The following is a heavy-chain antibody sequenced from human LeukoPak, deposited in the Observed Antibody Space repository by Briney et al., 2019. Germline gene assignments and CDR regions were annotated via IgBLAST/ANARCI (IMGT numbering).Heavy chain of an antibody. CDR2: ISGSGGST. Sequence: PGGSLRLSCAASGFTFSSYAMSWVRQAPGKGLEWVSAISGSGGSTYYADSVKGRFTISRDNSKNTLYLQMNSLRAEDTAVYYCARDWYCSSTSCLYYFDYWGQGTLVTVSS. V-gene: IGHV3-23*01. CDR3: ARDWYCSSTSCLYYFDY. CDR1: GFTFSSYA. J-gene: IGHJ4*02. D-gene: IGHD2-2*01.